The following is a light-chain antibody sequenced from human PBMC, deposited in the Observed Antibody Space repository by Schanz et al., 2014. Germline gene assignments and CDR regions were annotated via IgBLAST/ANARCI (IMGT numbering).Light chain of an antibody. Sequence: QSALTQPPSASGSPGQSVTIPCTGTNSAVGGYNYVSWYQQHPGKAPKLMIYEVSKRPSGVPDRFSGSKSGNTASLTISGLQAEDEADYYCSSYTSSTTLVFGGGTKLTVL. V-gene: IGLV2-8*01. CDR3: SSYTSSTTLV. J-gene: IGLJ3*02. CDR1: NSAVGGYNY. CDR2: EVS.